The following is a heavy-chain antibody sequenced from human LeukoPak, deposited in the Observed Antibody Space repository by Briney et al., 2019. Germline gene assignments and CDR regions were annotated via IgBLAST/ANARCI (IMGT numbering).Heavy chain of an antibody. CDR2: ISSSSSTI. CDR3: ARERLRYFDLLSNYHDAFDI. D-gene: IGHD3-9*01. Sequence: SGGSLRLSCAASGFTISSYSMNWVRQAPGKGLEWVSYISSSSSTIYYADSVKGRFTTSRDNAKNSLYLQMNSLRAEDTAVYYCARERLRYFDLLSNYHDAFDIWGQGTMVTVSS. V-gene: IGHV3-48*04. CDR1: GFTISSYS. J-gene: IGHJ3*02.